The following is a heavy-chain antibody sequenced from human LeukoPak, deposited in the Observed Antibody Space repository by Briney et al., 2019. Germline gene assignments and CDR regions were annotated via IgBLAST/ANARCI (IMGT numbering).Heavy chain of an antibody. J-gene: IGHJ4*02. D-gene: IGHD3-10*01. CDR3: ARDHRGVRDYFDY. CDR1: GFTFSSYA. CDR2: ISYDGSNK. Sequence: GGSLRLSCAASGFTFSSYAMHWVRQAPGKGLEWEAVISYDGSNKYYADSVKGRFTISRDNSKNTLYLQMNSLRAEDTAVYYCARDHRGVRDYFDYWGQGTLVTVSS. V-gene: IGHV3-30-3*01.